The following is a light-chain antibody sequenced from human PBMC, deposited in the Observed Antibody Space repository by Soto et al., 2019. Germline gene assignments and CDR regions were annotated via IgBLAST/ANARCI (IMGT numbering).Light chain of an antibody. J-gene: IGKJ5*01. Sequence: IVLTRSPSTLSLSPGEISTLSCRAIPSVTNYLAWYQQKPGQAPRLVIYGAFNRATGIPARFSGSGSGADFTLTISSLEPEDFAVYYCQQRNIWPPVTFGQGTRLEIK. CDR3: QQRNIWPPVT. CDR1: PSVTNY. V-gene: IGKV3-11*01. CDR2: GAF.